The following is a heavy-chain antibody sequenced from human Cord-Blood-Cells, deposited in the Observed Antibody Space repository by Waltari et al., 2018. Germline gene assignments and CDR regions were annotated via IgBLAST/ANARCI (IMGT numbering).Heavy chain of an antibody. D-gene: IGHD4-17*01. Sequence: QVQLQESGPGLVKPSETLSLTCTVSGYSLSSGYYWGWIRQPPGKGLEGIGSIYHSGSTYYNPSLKSRVTISVDTSKNQFSLKLSSVTAADTAVYYCATTVTNWFDPWGQGTLVTVSS. CDR2: IYHSGST. V-gene: IGHV4-38-2*02. CDR1: GYSLSSGYY. CDR3: ATTVTNWFDP. J-gene: IGHJ5*02.